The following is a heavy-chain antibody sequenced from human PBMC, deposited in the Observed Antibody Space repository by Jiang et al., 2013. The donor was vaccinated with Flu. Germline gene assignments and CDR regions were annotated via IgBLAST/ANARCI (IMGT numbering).Heavy chain of an antibody. D-gene: IGHD1-26*01. CDR3: ARERALLTEY. Sequence: LLKPSETLSLTCAVYGGSFSGYYWSWIRQPPGKGLEWIGEINHSGSTNYNPSLKSRVTISVDTSKNQFSLKLSSVTAADTAVYYCARERALLTEYWGQGTLVTVSS. CDR2: INHSGST. J-gene: IGHJ4*02. CDR1: GGSFSGYY. V-gene: IGHV4-34*01.